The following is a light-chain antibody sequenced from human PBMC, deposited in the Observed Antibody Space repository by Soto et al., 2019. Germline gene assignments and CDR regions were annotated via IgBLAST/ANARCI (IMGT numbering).Light chain of an antibody. V-gene: IGLV2-14*01. CDR1: SSDVGGYNH. CDR3: SSYTSSDTYF. CDR2: DVS. Sequence: QSVLAQPASVSGSPGQSITISCTGTSSDVGGYNHVSWYQQHPGKAPKLMIYDVSNRPSGASNRFSGSKSGSTASLTISALQDEDEAEYYCSSYTSSDTYFFGTGTRSPS. J-gene: IGLJ1*01.